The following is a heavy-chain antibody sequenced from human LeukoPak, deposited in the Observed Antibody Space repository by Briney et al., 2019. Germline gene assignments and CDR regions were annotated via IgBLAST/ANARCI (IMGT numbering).Heavy chain of an antibody. V-gene: IGHV3-21*01. CDR2: ISSSSSYI. J-gene: IGHJ5*02. Sequence: GGSLRFSFAASGFTFSRYSMNWGRQAPGKGPEWVSSISSSSSYIYYADSVKGRFTISRDNAKNSLYLQMNSLRAEDTAVYYCARDTGWFGEPWGQGTLVTVSS. CDR1: GFTFSRYS. D-gene: IGHD3-10*01. CDR3: ARDTGWFGEP.